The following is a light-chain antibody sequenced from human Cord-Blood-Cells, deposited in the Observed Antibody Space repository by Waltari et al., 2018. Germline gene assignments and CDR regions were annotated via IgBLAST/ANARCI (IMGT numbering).Light chain of an antibody. CDR2: DQS. CDR1: QSVSGY. J-gene: IGKJ1*01. Sequence: EIVLIQSPATLSLSTGERATLSCRASQSVSGYLAWYLQKPGQASRLRIYDQSNRATGIPARFSGSGSATAFTLTISSLEPEDFAVYYCQPRWTFGQGTKVEIK. V-gene: IGKV3-11*01. CDR3: QPRWT.